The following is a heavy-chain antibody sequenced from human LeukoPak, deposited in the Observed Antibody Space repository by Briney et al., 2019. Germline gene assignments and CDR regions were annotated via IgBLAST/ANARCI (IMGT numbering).Heavy chain of an antibody. Sequence: GGSLRLSCIASGFTFSSYGLSWVRQTPGKGLEWVSAIHASGDTTYYADFVKGRFSISRDNSKNTLYLQMNSLRAEDAAVYYCAKDWGRWELLSYFDYWGQGTLVTVSS. CDR2: IHASGDTT. CDR3: AKDWGRWELLSYFDY. D-gene: IGHD1-26*01. J-gene: IGHJ4*02. CDR1: GFTFSSYG. V-gene: IGHV3-23*01.